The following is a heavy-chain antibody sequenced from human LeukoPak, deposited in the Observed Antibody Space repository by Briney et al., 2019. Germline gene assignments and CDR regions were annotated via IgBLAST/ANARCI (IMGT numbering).Heavy chain of an antibody. D-gene: IGHD3-22*01. CDR2: IYYSGST. V-gene: IGHV4-31*03. CDR1: GGSISSGGYY. Sequence: SETLSLTCTVSGGSISSGGYYWSWIRQHPGKGLEWIGYIYYSGSTYYNPSLKSRVTISVDTSKNQLSLKLSSVTAADTAVYYCASFTYYYDSSGEDYWGQGTLVTVSS. CDR3: ASFTYYYDSSGEDY. J-gene: IGHJ4*02.